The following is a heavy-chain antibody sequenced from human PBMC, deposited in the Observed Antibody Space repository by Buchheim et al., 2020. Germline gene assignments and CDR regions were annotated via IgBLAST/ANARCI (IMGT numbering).Heavy chain of an antibody. CDR1: GFALSSYG. V-gene: IGHV3-33*06. CDR3: AKEIQDIAGQDFDY. Sequence: QAQLVASGGGVVQPGGSLRLSCAASGFALSSYGIHWVRQAPGKGLEWVTGIWFDGRDQYYADSVKGRFTISRDNSKNTLYLQMNSLRAEDTAVYYCAKEIQDIAGQDFDYWGQGTL. CDR2: IWFDGRDQ. J-gene: IGHJ4*02. D-gene: IGHD5-12*01.